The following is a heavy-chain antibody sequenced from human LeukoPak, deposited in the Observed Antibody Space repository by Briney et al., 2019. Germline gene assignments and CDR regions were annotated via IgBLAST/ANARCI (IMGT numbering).Heavy chain of an antibody. Sequence: GGSLRLSCAASGFTFSSYTIHWVRQAPGKGLEWVALISYDGNNKYYADSVKGRFTISRDNSKNTLYLQMNSLRTEDTAVYYCARDYSSGWGFDYWGQGTLVTVSS. CDR3: ARDYSSGWGFDY. D-gene: IGHD6-19*01. V-gene: IGHV3-30*04. J-gene: IGHJ4*02. CDR1: GFTFSSYT. CDR2: ISYDGNNK.